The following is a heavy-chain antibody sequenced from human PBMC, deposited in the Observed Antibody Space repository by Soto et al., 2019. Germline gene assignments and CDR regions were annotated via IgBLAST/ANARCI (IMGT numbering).Heavy chain of an antibody. D-gene: IGHD4-17*01. J-gene: IGHJ3*02. V-gene: IGHV3-23*01. CDR2: ISGSGGST. Sequence: EVQLLESGGGLVQPGGSLRLSCAASGFTFSSYAMSWVRQAPGKGLEWVSAISGSGGSTYYADSVKGRFTISRDNSKNTLYLQMNSLRAEDTAVYYCAKGGRDDYGDYVLDDAFDIWGQGTMVTVSS. CDR1: GFTFSSYA. CDR3: AKGGRDDYGDYVLDDAFDI.